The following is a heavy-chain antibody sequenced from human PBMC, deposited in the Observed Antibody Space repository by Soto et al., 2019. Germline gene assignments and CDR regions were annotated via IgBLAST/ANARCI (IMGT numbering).Heavy chain of an antibody. J-gene: IGHJ3*02. Sequence: QLHLVQSGAVVKKPGASVTVSCSASGYPVTAYYMHWVRQAPGRGIEWMGGINPATGAAKYTQTCQGRVTRTRDTSTSTVLMELSGLTSKDTAVFYCARGGGVGVAGSAAFDMWGQGTLVNVSS. D-gene: IGHD3-3*01. CDR3: ARGGGVGVAGSAAFDM. V-gene: IGHV1-2*02. CDR2: INPATGAA. CDR1: GYPVTAYY.